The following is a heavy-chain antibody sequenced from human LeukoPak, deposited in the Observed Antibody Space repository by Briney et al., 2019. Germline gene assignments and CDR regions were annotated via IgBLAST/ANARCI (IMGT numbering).Heavy chain of an antibody. V-gene: IGHV3-66*01. Sequence: GGSLRLSCAASGFTVSSNYMSWVRQAPGKGLEWVSVIYSGGSTYYADSVKGRFTISRDNTKNSLYLQMNSLRAEDTAVYYCARAKEPRKYYDILTGHFDYWGQGTLVTVSS. CDR3: ARAKEPRKYYDILTGHFDY. CDR1: GFTVSSNY. J-gene: IGHJ4*02. CDR2: IYSGGST. D-gene: IGHD3-9*01.